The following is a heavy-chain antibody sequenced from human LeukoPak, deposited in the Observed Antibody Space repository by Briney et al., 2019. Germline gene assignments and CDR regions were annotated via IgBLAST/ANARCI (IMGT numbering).Heavy chain of an antibody. D-gene: IGHD6-19*01. CDR3: AKERASAVAD. Sequence: PGGALRLSCAASGFTFSSYGMHWVRQAPGKGLEWVAVISYDGSNKYYADSVKGRFTISRDNSKNTLYLQMNSLRAEDTAVYYCAKERASAVADWGQGTLVTVSS. CDR2: ISYDGSNK. V-gene: IGHV3-30*18. J-gene: IGHJ4*02. CDR1: GFTFSSYG.